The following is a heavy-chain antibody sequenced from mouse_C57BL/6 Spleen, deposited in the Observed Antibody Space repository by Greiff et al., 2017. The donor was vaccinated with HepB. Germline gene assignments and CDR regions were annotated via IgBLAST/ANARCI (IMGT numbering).Heavy chain of an antibody. J-gene: IGHJ4*01. CDR1: GYTFTSYW. CDR3: ARKKGEINAMDY. CDR2: IDPSDSYT. Sequence: QVQLQQPGAELVMPGASVKLSCKASGYTFTSYWMHWVKQRPGQGLEWIGEIDPSDSYTNYNQKFKGKSTLTVDKSSSTAYMQLSSLTSEDSAVYYCARKKGEINAMDYWGQGTSVTVSS. V-gene: IGHV1-69*01.